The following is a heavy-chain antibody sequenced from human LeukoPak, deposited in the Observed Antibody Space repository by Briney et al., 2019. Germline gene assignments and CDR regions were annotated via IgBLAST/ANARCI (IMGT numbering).Heavy chain of an antibody. CDR2: IYPGDSDT. CDR1: GYSFTSYW. V-gene: IGHV5-51*01. J-gene: IGHJ4*02. Sequence: GESLKISCKGSGYSFTSYWIGWVRQMPGKGLEWMGIIYPGDSDTRYSPSFQGQVTLSADKSISTAYLQWSSLKASDTAMYYCARRYCSGGSCCSVDYWGQGTLVTVSS. CDR3: ARRYCSGGSCCSVDY. D-gene: IGHD2-15*01.